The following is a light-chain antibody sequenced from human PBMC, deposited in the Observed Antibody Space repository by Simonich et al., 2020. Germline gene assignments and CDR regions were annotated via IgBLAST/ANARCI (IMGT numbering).Light chain of an antibody. Sequence: DIVMTQTPLSLSVTPGQPASISCKSRQSLLHSDGKTYLYWYLQKPCQSPQLLIYEVSNRVSGVPDRFSGSGSGTDFTLKISRVEAEDVGVYYCMQSIQLGWTFGQGTKVEIK. J-gene: IGKJ1*01. CDR3: MQSIQLGWT. V-gene: IGKV2D-29*02. CDR2: EVS. CDR1: QSLLHSDGKTY.